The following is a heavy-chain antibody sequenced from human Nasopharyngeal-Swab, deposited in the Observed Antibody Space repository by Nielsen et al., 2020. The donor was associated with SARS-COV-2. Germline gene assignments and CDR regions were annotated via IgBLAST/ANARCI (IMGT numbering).Heavy chain of an antibody. Sequence: WIRQPPGKGLEWIGSIYHSGDTYYNPSLKSRVTMSVDTSKNQFSLKLSSVTAADTAVYYCANRVYYYDSSGYRQAALFDYWGQGTLVTVSS. CDR3: ANRVYYYDSSGYRQAALFDY. D-gene: IGHD3-22*01. J-gene: IGHJ4*02. V-gene: IGHV4-39*07. CDR2: IYHSGDT.